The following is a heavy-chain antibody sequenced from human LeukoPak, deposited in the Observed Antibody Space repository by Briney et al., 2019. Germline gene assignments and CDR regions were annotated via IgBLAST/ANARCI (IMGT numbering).Heavy chain of an antibody. CDR1: GFTFSSYD. V-gene: IGHV3-13*01. J-gene: IGHJ4*02. CDR2: IGTAGDT. CDR3: ARESYDSSGYYRYFDY. D-gene: IGHD3-22*01. Sequence: PGGSLRLSCAASGFTFSSYDMHWVRQATGKGLEWVSAIGTAGDTYYPGSVKGRFTISRENAKNSLYLRMNSLRAGDTAVYYCARESYDSSGYYRYFDYWGQGTLVTVSS.